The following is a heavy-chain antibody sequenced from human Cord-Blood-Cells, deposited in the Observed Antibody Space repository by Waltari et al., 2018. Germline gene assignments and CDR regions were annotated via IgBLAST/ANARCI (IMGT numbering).Heavy chain of an antibody. CDR1: GGSISSYY. V-gene: IGHV4-59*01. Sequence: QVQLQESGPGLVKPSETLSLTCTVSGGSISSYYWRWIRQPPGKGLVWIGYIYYRGSTNSNPALKSRVTISVDTSKNQFSRKLSSVTAADTAVYYCAREEYSYGYFDYWGQGTLVTVSS. J-gene: IGHJ4*02. CDR3: AREEYSYGYFDY. D-gene: IGHD5-18*01. CDR2: IYYRGST.